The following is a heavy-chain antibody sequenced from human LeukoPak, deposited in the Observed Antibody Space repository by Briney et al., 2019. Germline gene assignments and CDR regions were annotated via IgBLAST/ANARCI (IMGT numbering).Heavy chain of an antibody. CDR3: AREVSRWDTATDY. D-gene: IGHD6-13*01. Sequence: GGSLRLSCAASGFTFSSYSMNWVRQAPGKGLEWVSSISSSSSYIYYADSVKGRFTISRDNAKNSLYLQMNSLRAEDTAVYYCAREVSRWDTATDYWGQGTLVTVSS. CDR1: GFTFSSYS. CDR2: ISSSSSYI. V-gene: IGHV3-21*01. J-gene: IGHJ4*02.